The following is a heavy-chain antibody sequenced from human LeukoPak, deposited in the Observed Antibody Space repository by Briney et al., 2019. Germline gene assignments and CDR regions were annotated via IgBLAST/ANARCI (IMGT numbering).Heavy chain of an antibody. CDR1: GFTFSSYA. CDR3: ANLNGPTYYYDSSGYYQLLDY. Sequence: PGGSLRLSCAASGFTFSSYAMSWVRQAPGKGLEWVSAISGSGGSTYYADSVEGRFTISRDNSKNTLYLQMNSLRAEDTAVYYCANLNGPTYYYDSSGYYQLLDYWGQGTLVTVSS. CDR2: ISGSGGST. J-gene: IGHJ4*02. V-gene: IGHV3-23*01. D-gene: IGHD3-22*01.